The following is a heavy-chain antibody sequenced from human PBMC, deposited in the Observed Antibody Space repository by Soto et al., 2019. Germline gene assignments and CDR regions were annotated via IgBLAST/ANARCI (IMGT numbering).Heavy chain of an antibody. Sequence: ASVKVSCKASGGTFSSYTISWVRQAPGQGLEWMGRIIPILGIANYAQKFQGRVTITADKSTSTAYMELSSLRSEDTAVYYCARGEKRNYYGSGSGYYYYMDVWGKGTTVTVSS. D-gene: IGHD3-10*01. CDR2: IIPILGIA. J-gene: IGHJ6*03. CDR3: ARGEKRNYYGSGSGYYYYMDV. CDR1: GGTFSSYT. V-gene: IGHV1-69*02.